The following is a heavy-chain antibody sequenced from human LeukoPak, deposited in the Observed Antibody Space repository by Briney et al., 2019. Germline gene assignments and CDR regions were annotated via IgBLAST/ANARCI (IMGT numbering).Heavy chain of an antibody. D-gene: IGHD1-26*01. CDR1: GFTFSTYG. J-gene: IGHJ4*02. CDR2: IQYDGGIK. V-gene: IGHV3-30*02. Sequence: GGSLRLSCAASGFTFSTYGMHWVRQAPGKGLEWVAFIQYDGGIKYSADSVKGRFTISRDNSKKTLYLQMNSLRAEDTAVYYCAKVKSGNYNGFVYWGQGSLVTVSS. CDR3: AKVKSGNYNGFVY.